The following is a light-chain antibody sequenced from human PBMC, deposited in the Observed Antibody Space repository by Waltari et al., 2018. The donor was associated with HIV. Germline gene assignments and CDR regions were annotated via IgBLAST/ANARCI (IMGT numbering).Light chain of an antibody. V-gene: IGLV1-44*01. Sequence: QSVLNQPPSASGTPGHSVTISCSGSTSNISNNSVNCYQQFPGSAPQLLLYSNKQRPLGVPDRLSGSKSGSSASLAISGPQADDEAHYYCASWDDTLGVVFGGGTTLTVL. CDR3: ASWDDTLGVV. J-gene: IGLJ2*01. CDR2: SNK. CDR1: TSNISNNS.